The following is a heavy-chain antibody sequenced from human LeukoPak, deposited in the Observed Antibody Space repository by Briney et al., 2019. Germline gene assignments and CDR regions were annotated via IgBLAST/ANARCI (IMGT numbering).Heavy chain of an antibody. J-gene: IGHJ4*02. CDR3: AKEGRSLQTY. CDR1: GFGFLRYR. CDR2: IKEDGTET. Sequence: GRSVRLSGAASGFGFLRYRMSWVRMAPGKGLEWVANIKEDGTETYYVDSVKGRFTISRDNAKNSLYLQMNSLRVEDTAVYYCAKEGRSLQTYWGQGTLVTVSS. V-gene: IGHV3-7*03. D-gene: IGHD5-24*01.